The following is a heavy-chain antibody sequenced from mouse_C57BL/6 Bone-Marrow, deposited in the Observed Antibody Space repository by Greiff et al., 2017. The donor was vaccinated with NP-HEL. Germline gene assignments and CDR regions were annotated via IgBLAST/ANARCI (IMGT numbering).Heavy chain of an antibody. CDR3: ARRGYFYWYFDV. V-gene: IGHV1-42*01. Sequence: DVQLQESGPELVKPGASVKISCKASGYSFTGYYMNWVKQSPEKSLEWIGEINPSTGGTTYNQKFKAKATLTVDKSSSTAYMQLKSLTSEDSAVYYCARRGYFYWYFDVWGTGTTVTVSS. CDR1: GYSFTGYY. J-gene: IGHJ1*03. D-gene: IGHD2-3*01. CDR2: INPSTGGT.